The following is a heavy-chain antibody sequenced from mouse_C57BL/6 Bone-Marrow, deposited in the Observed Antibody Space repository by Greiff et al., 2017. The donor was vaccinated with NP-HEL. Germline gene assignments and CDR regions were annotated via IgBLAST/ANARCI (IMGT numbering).Heavy chain of an antibody. D-gene: IGHD1-1*01. V-gene: IGHV7-1*01. J-gene: IGHJ1*03. CDR2: SRNKANDYTT. Sequence: EVQLVESGGGLVQSGRSLRLSCATSGFTFSDFYMEWVRQAPGKGLEWIAASRNKANDYTTEYSASVKGRFIVSRDTSQSILYLQMNALRAEDTAIYYCARDAIITTGYFDVWGTGTTVTVSS. CDR1: GFTFSDFY. CDR3: ARDAIITTGYFDV.